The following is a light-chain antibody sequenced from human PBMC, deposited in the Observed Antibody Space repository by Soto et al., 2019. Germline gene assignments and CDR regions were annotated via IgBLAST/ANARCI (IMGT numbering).Light chain of an antibody. CDR2: LAS. Sequence: DIVMFQSPLSLSVTPGEPASMSCRSSQSLLHSNGSNYVDWYLQRPGQSPQLLIYLASNRAAGVPDRFSGSGSGTDFPLRISRVGPEDVGVYYCAQAPRTALSFGGGTKVEIK. V-gene: IGKV2-28*01. CDR3: AQAPRTALS. CDR1: QSLLHSNGSNY. J-gene: IGKJ4*01.